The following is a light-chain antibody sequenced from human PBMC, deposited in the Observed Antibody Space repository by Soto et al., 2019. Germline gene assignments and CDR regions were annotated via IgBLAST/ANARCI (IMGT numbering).Light chain of an antibody. CDR2: DVD. CDR1: SSDIGGYNY. Sequence: QSVLTQPRSVSGSPGQSVAISCTGTSSDIGGYNYVSWYQQHPGKAPKVMIYDVDKRPSGVPDRFSGSKSGNTASLTISDLHTDDEADYYCCSNAGRPDVFGTGTKLTVL. CDR3: CSNAGRPDV. V-gene: IGLV2-11*01. J-gene: IGLJ1*01.